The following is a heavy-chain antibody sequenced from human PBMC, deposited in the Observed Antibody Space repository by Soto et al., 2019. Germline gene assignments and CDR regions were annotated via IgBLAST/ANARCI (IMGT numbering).Heavy chain of an antibody. CDR2: VSGSGGRT. D-gene: IGHD3-16*01. CDR3: AKAPGGAMGPLDL. V-gene: IGHV3-23*01. Sequence: LRLSCEASGFTLGSYCMHWLRQAPGKGLEWVSAVSGSGGRTYYAGCVKGRFTISRDNSKNTLYLEMNSLRAEDTAVYYCAKAPGGAMGPLDLCGQGTLVPVYS. CDR1: GFTLGSYC. J-gene: IGHJ5*02.